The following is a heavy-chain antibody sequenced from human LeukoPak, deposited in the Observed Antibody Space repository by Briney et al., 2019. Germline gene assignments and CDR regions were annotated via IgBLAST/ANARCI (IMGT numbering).Heavy chain of an antibody. J-gene: IGHJ5*02. CDR3: ARGGPRPGDNWFDP. CDR1: GYTFTSYD. V-gene: IGHV1-8*01. Sequence: ASVKVSCKASGYTFTSYDINWARQATGQGLEWMGWMNPNSGNTGYAQKFQGRVTMTRNTSISTAYMELSSLRSEDTAVYYCARGGPRPGDNWFDPWGQGTLVTVSS. D-gene: IGHD3-10*01. CDR2: MNPNSGNT.